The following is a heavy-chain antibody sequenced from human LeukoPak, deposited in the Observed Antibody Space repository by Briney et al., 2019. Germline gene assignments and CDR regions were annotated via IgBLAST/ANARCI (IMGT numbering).Heavy chain of an antibody. CDR1: GGSISSYY. J-gene: IGHJ5*02. D-gene: IGHD6-6*01. CDR3: ARRGVAAIFDP. CDR2: IYYSGST. V-gene: IGHV4-59*08. Sequence: SETLSLTCTVSGGSISSYYWSWIRQPPGKGLEWIGYIYYSGSTNYNPSLKSRVTVSLDMSKNQFSLKLSSVTAADTAVYYCARRGVAAIFDPWGQGTLVTVSS.